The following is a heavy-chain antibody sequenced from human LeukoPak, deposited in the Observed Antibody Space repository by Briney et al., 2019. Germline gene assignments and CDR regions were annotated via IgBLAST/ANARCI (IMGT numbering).Heavy chain of an antibody. CDR1: GGSISSYY. J-gene: IGHJ4*02. CDR3: ARTNYDYVWGSYRSREFDY. V-gene: IGHV4-59*08. CDR2: IYYSGST. Sequence: SETLSLTCTVSGGSISSYYWSWIRQPPGKGLEWIGYIYYSGSTNYNPSPKSRVTISVDTCKNQFFLKLRSVTAEDPVVYYCARTNYDYVWGSYRSREFDYWGQGTLVTVSS. D-gene: IGHD3-16*02.